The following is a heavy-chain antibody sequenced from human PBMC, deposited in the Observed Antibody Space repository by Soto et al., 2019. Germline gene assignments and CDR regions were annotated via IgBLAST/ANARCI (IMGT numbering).Heavy chain of an antibody. CDR1: GGSISSGDYY. D-gene: IGHD1-26*01. V-gene: IGHV4-30-4*01. CDR3: ARNGVGATTRANYYYYGMDV. Sequence: SETLSLICTVSGGSISSGDYYWSWIRQPPGKGLEWIGYIYYSGSTNYNPSLKSRVTISVDTSKNQFSLKLSSVTAADTAVYYCARNGVGATTRANYYYYGMDVWGQGTTVTVSS. CDR2: IYYSGST. J-gene: IGHJ6*02.